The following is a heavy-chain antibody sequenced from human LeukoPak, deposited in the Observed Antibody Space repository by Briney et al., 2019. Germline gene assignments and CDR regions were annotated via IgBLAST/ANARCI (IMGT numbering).Heavy chain of an antibody. CDR3: ASKQGDY. J-gene: IGHJ4*02. CDR1: GFTFNSYW. V-gene: IGHV3-7*01. CDR2: INPDGSGK. Sequence: PGGSLRLSCAASGFTFNSYWMIWVRQAPGKGLEWVANINPDGSGKFYVDSVKGRFTISRDNAKKSLYLQMNSLRAEDTAVYYCASKQGDYWGQGTLFTVSS.